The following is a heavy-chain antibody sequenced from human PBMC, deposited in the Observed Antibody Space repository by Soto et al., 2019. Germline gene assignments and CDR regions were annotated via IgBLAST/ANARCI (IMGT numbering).Heavy chain of an antibody. J-gene: IGHJ4*02. D-gene: IGHD3-16*01. V-gene: IGHV3-74*01. CDR2: ISGDGVHT. CDR1: GFTFSRYW. Sequence: EVQLAESGGGLIQPGGSLRLSCATSGFTFSRYWIHWVRQAPGEGLVWVSRISGDGVHTDYAESVKGRFTVSRDIAKSTGHLQMDNLRAEDTAIYYCARLGFVGEGDFWGQGILVTVSS. CDR3: ARLGFVGEGDF.